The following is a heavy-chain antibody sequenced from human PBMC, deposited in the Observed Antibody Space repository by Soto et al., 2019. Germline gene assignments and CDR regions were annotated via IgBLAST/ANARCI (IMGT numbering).Heavy chain of an antibody. Sequence: QVQLVQSGAEVRQPGASVKVSCKASGYSFTTYGMSWVRQAPGQGLEYMGWINGYGHGAKYVQRFQGRFSMTTDTSTNTVYMDLRSLTSDDTAVYHCVRDLNGDFYYWGQGTVVIVSP. V-gene: IGHV1-18*01. CDR3: VRDLNGDFYY. J-gene: IGHJ4*02. CDR1: GYSFTTYG. CDR2: INGYGHGA. D-gene: IGHD3-10*01.